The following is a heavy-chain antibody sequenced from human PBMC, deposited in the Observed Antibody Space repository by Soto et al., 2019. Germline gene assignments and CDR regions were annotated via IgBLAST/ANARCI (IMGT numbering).Heavy chain of an antibody. D-gene: IGHD5-12*01. CDR1: GGNFGTDG. CDR2: IVPFFGTP. V-gene: IGHV1-69*13. CDR3: ARANMAATFTNYSVAMDV. Sequence: SVEVSCKASGGNFGTDGMSWVRQAPGQGLEGMGGIVPFFGTPNYAENLQGRVTITADESTSTAYMELSSLRSGDTAVYYCARANMAATFTNYSVAMDVLGQGSTGT. J-gene: IGHJ6*02.